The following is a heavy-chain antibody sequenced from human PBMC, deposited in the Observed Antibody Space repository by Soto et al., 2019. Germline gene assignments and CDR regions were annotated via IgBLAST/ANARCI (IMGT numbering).Heavy chain of an antibody. D-gene: IGHD2-15*01. CDR3: TTVPPPSYCSGGSCYSEWVGYYYYGMDV. CDR2: IKSKTDGGTT. CDR1: GFTFSNAW. Sequence: EVQLVESGGGLVKPGGSLRLSCAASGFTFSNAWMSWVRQAPGKGLEWVGRIKSKTDGGTTDYAAPVKGRFTISRDDSKNTLYLQMNSRKNEDTAVYYCTTVPPPSYCSGGSCYSEWVGYYYYGMDVWGQGTTVTVSS. V-gene: IGHV3-15*01. J-gene: IGHJ6*02.